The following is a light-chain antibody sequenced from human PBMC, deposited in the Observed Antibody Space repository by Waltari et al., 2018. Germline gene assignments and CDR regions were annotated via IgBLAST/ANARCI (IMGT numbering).Light chain of an antibody. CDR2: GAS. CDR1: QTIRTN. V-gene: IGKV3-15*01. Sequence: ETVMTQSPASLSVSPGERATLSCRASQTIRTNLAWYQPKPGQAPRPLIHGASTRAPGIPARFSGSGSGTEFTLTISSLQSEDSAVYYCQQYNNWPPGDTFGQGTRLEVK. CDR3: QQYNNWPPGDT. J-gene: IGKJ2*01.